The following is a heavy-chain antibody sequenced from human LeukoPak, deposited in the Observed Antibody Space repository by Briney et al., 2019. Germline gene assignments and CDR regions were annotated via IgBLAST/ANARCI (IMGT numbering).Heavy chain of an antibody. D-gene: IGHD4-17*01. CDR3: ARGYDYGDYVGDFDY. Sequence: ASAKDFCKASGYTFTSYPISWVRQAPGQGLEWMGWITVYNGNTNYAQNLQGRVTMTKDTSTSTAYMELRSLRSDDTAVYYCARGYDYGDYVGDFDYWGQGTLVTVSS. CDR2: ITVYNGNT. V-gene: IGHV1-18*01. CDR1: GYTFTSYP. J-gene: IGHJ4*02.